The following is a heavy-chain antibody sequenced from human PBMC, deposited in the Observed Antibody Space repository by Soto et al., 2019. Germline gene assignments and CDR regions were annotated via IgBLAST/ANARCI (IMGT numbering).Heavy chain of an antibody. CDR3: ATRAEYYYDSSGYYYYNY. J-gene: IGHJ4*02. CDR2: IIPIFGTA. CDR1: GGTFSRYA. D-gene: IGHD3-22*01. Sequence: SVKVSCKASGGTFSRYAISWVRQAPVQVLEWMGGIIPIFGTANYAQKFQGRVTITADKSTSTAYMELSSLRSEDTAVYYCATRAEYYYDSSGYYYYNYWGQGTLVTVSS. V-gene: IGHV1-69*06.